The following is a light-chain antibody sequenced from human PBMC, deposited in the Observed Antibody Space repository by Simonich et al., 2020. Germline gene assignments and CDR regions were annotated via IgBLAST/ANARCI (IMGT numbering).Light chain of an antibody. CDR3: CSYAGGSTWV. CDR2: EGS. Sequence: QSALTQPASVSGSPGQSITISCTGTSSDVGSYKLVSWYQQHPGQAPKLMIYEGSKRPSGVSNRFPGSKSGNTASLTISGLQAEDEADYYCCSYAGGSTWVFGGGTKLTVL. V-gene: IGLV2-23*01. CDR1: SSDVGSYKL. J-gene: IGLJ3*02.